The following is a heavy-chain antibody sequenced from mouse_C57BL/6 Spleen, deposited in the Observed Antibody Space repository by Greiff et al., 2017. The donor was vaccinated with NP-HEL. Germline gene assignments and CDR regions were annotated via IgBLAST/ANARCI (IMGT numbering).Heavy chain of an antibody. CDR2: IYPGSGST. V-gene: IGHV1-55*01. Sequence: QVQLQQPGAELVKPGASVKMSCKASGYTFTSYWITWVKQRPGQGLEWIGDIYPGSGSTNYNEKFKSKATLTVDTSSSTAYMQLSSLTSEDSAVYYCARSGYDYGGDFDYWGQGTPLTVSS. CDR1: GYTFTSYW. J-gene: IGHJ2*01. D-gene: IGHD2-4*01. CDR3: ARSGYDYGGDFDY.